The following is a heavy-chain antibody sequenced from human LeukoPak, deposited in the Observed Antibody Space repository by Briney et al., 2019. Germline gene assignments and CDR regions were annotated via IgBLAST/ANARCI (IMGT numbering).Heavy chain of an antibody. Sequence: GGSLRLSCAASGFTFSSYGMHWVRQAPGKGLEWVAVIWYDGSNKYYADSVKGRFTISRDNSKNTLYLQMNSPRAEDTAVYYCASTSGWYEPIDYWGQGTLVTVSS. J-gene: IGHJ4*02. CDR2: IWYDGSNK. CDR3: ASTSGWYEPIDY. D-gene: IGHD6-19*01. V-gene: IGHV3-33*01. CDR1: GFTFSSYG.